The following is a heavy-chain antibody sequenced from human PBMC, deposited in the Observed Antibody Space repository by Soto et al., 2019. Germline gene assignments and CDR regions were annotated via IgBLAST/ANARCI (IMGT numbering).Heavy chain of an antibody. CDR1: GGSISSYY. CDR2: IYYRGST. CDR3: ARELFGRSVWFDP. V-gene: IGHV4-59*01. J-gene: IGHJ5*02. Sequence: QVQLKESGPGLVKPSETLSLTCTVSGGSISSYYWTWNRQPPGKGLEWIGYIYYRGSTNYTPSLKSRVTISVDTSTNQFSLKLSSVTAADTAVYYCARELFGRSVWFDPWGQGTLVTVSS. D-gene: IGHD3-10*01.